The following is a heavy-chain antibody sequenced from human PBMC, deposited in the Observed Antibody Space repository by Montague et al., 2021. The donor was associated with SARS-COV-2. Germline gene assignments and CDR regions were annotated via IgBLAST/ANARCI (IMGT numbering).Heavy chain of an antibody. J-gene: IGHJ2*01. CDR1: GFAFNNFA. CDR2: IFGSGAGT. Sequence: SLRLSCAASGFAFNNFAMTWVRQAPGKGLEWVSSIFGSGAGTYYADSVKGRLTISRDNSKNTLYLQMNSLRAEDTAKYYCAKQPGAGAVVYWYFDLWGRGTVVSVSS. D-gene: IGHD6-19*01. V-gene: IGHV3-23*01. CDR3: AKQPGAGAVVYWYFDL.